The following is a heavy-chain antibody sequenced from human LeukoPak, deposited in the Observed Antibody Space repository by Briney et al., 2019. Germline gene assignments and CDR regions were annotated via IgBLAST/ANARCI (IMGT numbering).Heavy chain of an antibody. Sequence: SETLSLTCAVYGGSFSGYYWSWIRQPPGKGLEWIGEINHSGSTNYNPPLKSRVTISVDTSKNQFSLKLSSVTAADTAVYYCARDRAGSYDYWGQGTLVTVSS. CDR2: INHSGST. CDR3: ARDRAGSYDY. V-gene: IGHV4-34*01. J-gene: IGHJ4*02. D-gene: IGHD1-26*01. CDR1: GGSFSGYY.